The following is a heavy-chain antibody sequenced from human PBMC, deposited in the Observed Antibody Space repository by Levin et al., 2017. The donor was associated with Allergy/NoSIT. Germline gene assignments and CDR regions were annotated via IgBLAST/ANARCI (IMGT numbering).Heavy chain of an antibody. J-gene: IGHJ4*02. CDR2: SNPNSGGT. V-gene: IGHV1-2*02. CDR1: GYSFTAYT. D-gene: IGHD2-15*01. Sequence: GESLKISCKASGYSFTAYTMVWVRQAPGQGLEWMGWSNPNSGGTNYAQKFQGRVTMTRDTPITTAYMELSDLRFDDTAVYYCARGRWHSDLYYFDYWGQGTLVTVSS. CDR3: ARGRWHSDLYYFDY.